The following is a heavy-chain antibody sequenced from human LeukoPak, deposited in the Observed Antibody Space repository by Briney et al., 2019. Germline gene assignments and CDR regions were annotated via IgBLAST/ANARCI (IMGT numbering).Heavy chain of an antibody. D-gene: IGHD2-2*01. CDR1: GGSISSGGYY. Sequence: SETLSLTCTVSGGSISSGGYYWSWIRQHPGKGLEWIGYIYYSGSIYYNPSLKSRVTISVDTSKNQFSLKLSSVTAADTAVYYCARTHAGYFDYWGQGTLVTVTS. V-gene: IGHV4-31*03. CDR3: ARTHAGYFDY. J-gene: IGHJ4*02. CDR2: IYYSGSI.